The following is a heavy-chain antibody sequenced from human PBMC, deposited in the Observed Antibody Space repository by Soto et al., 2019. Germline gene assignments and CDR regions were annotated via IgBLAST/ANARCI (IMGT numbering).Heavy chain of an antibody. CDR2: IIPILGIA. J-gene: IGHJ6*02. CDR1: GGTFSSYT. V-gene: IGHV1-69*08. D-gene: IGHD5-12*01. Sequence: QVQLVQSGAEVKKPGSSVKVSCKASGGTFSSYTISWVRQAPGQGLEWMGRIIPILGIANYAQKFQGRVTITADKXXSXDXXELSSLRSEDTAVYYCAREDYSGCGHQHYYYGMDVWGQGTTVTVSS. CDR3: AREDYSGCGHQHYYYGMDV.